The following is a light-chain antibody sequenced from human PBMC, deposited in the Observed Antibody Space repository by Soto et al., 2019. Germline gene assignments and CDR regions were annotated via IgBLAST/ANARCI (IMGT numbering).Light chain of an antibody. CDR2: AAS. V-gene: IGKV1-39*01. CDR3: QQYDNLHLT. Sequence: DIQMTQSPSSLSASIGDSVTITCRASQTIIGYLNWYQQKPGKAPRLLINAASNLQSGVPSRFRGSGSETDFTLTITSLQPEDFETYYCQQYDNLHLTFRGGTKVDIX. J-gene: IGKJ4*01. CDR1: QTIIGY.